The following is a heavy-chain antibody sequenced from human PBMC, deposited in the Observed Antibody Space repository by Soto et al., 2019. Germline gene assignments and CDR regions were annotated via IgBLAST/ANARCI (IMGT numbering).Heavy chain of an antibody. V-gene: IGHV4-59*01. D-gene: IGHD6-13*01. CDR3: AAGEASSRNLAPYYLVF. CDR2: IHYSGTT. J-gene: IGHJ1*01. CDR1: GGSMRNYF. Sequence: SETLSLTCTVSGGSMRNYFWTWIRQPPGKGLEWIGYIHYSGTTSFFPSYNPSLRSRVTISEDTSKNQFSLKLLSVTTADTAVYSCAAGEASSRNLAPYYLVFWGQGTLVTVSS.